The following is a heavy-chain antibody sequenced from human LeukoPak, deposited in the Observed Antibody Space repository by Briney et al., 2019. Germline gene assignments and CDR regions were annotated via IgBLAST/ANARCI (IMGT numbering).Heavy chain of an antibody. Sequence: GGSLRLSCAASGFTFSSYAMSWVRQAPGKGLEWVSSISGSGGTTYYADSVKGRLTISRDNSKNTVNLQMNSLRAEDTAVYYCANLYSSSSGYYYYNGMDVWGQGTTVTVSS. CDR3: ANLYSSSSGYYYYNGMDV. CDR2: ISGSGGTT. J-gene: IGHJ6*02. V-gene: IGHV3-23*01. CDR1: GFTFSSYA. D-gene: IGHD6-6*01.